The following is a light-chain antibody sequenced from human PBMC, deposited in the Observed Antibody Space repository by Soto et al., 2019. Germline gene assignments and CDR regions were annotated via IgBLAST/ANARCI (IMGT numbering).Light chain of an antibody. CDR3: CSYAGSLVV. V-gene: IGLV2-23*01. CDR2: EGS. Sequence: QSALTQPASVSGCPGQSITISCTGTSSDVGSYNLVSWYQQHPGKAPKLMIYEGSKRPSGVSNRFSGSKSGNTASLTISGLQAEDESEYYCCSYAGSLVVFGGGTKLTVL. CDR1: SSDVGSYNL. J-gene: IGLJ2*01.